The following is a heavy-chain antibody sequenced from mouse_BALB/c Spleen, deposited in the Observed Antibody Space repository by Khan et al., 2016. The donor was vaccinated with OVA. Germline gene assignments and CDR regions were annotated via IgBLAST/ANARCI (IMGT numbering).Heavy chain of an antibody. J-gene: IGHJ4*01. CDR1: GFSLTSYG. V-gene: IGHV2-5-1*01. CDR3: AKEDYYGSNYSYAMDY. Sequence: VELVESGPSLVQPSQSLSITCTVSGFSLTSYGVHWVRQSPGKGLEWLGVIWRGGSTDYNAAFMSRLSITKDNSKSQVFFKMNSLQADDTAIYYCAKEDYYGSNYSYAMDYWGQGTSVTVSS. D-gene: IGHD1-1*01. CDR2: IWRGGST.